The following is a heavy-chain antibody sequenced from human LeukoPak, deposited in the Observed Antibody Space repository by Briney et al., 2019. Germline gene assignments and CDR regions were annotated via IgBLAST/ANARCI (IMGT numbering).Heavy chain of an antibody. CDR2: ISGSGGST. CDR1: GFTFSAYG. Sequence: GGSLRLSCAASGFTFSAYGMHWVRQVPGKGLEWVSAISGSGGSTYYADSVKGRFTISRDNSKNTLYLQMNSLRAEDTAVYYCAKVSMVRGVIFHAFDYWGQGTLVTVSS. J-gene: IGHJ4*02. CDR3: AKVSMVRGVIFHAFDY. D-gene: IGHD3-10*01. V-gene: IGHV3-23*01.